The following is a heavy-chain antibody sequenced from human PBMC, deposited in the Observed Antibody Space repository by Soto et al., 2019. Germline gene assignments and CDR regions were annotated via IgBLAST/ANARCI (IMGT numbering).Heavy chain of an antibody. CDR2: IYYSGST. J-gene: IGHJ4*02. Sequence: PSGTLSLTCTVPGGSSSSGDYYWSWIRQPPGKGLEWIGYIYYSGSTYYNPSLKSRVTISVDTSKNQFSLKLSSVTAADTAVYYCARAGRTRVFDYWGQGTLVTVSS. CDR3: ARAGRTRVFDY. CDR1: GGSSSSGDYY. V-gene: IGHV4-30-4*01.